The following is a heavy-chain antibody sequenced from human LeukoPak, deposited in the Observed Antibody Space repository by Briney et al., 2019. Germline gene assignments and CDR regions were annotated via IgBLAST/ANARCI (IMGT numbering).Heavy chain of an antibody. CDR1: GFTFNTYA. CDR2: RSGGGGTA. Sequence: GGSLRLSCSGSGFTFNTYAMSWVPQAPGQGLEWVSARSGGGGTAFYADSVKGRFTFSRDNSKSTLYMQMNSLRAEDTAVYYCARAGGDSATLSYFDYWGQGTLVTVSS. V-gene: IGHV3-23*01. CDR3: ARAGGDSATLSYFDY. D-gene: IGHD2-21*02. J-gene: IGHJ4*02.